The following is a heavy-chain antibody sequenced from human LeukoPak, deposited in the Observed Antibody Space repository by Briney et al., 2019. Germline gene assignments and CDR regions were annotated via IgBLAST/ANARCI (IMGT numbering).Heavy chain of an antibody. V-gene: IGHV3-7*01. CDR2: IKQDGSEK. Sequence: GGSLRLSCAASGFTFSSYWMSWVRQAPGKGLEWVANIKQDGSEKYYVDSVKGRFTISRDNAKNSLYLQMNSLRAEDTAVYYCARVQGIEGDYFDYWGQGTLVTDSS. CDR3: ARVQGIEGDYFDY. D-gene: IGHD3-16*01. CDR1: GFTFSSYW. J-gene: IGHJ4*02.